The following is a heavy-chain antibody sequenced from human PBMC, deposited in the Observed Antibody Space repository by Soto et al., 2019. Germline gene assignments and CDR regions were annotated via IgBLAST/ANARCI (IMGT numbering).Heavy chain of an antibody. CDR1: GGSISSYY. D-gene: IGHD1-7*01. J-gene: IGHJ6*03. CDR3: ARHRGGTGTTWGDYYYYYMDV. V-gene: IGHV4-59*08. Sequence: SETLSLTCTVSGGSISSYYWSWIRQPPGKGLEWIGYIYYSGSTNYNPSLKSRVTISVDTSKNQFSLKLSSVTAADTAVYYCARHRGGTGTTWGDYYYYYMDVWGKGTTVTVSS. CDR2: IYYSGST.